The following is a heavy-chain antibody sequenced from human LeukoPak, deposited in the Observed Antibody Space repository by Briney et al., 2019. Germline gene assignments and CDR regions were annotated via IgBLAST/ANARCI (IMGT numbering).Heavy chain of an antibody. Sequence: GGSLRLSCAASGFIFSSYAVSWVRQAPGKGLEWVSTISDSGGSTYFADSVKGRFTISRDNSKNTLYMQMNSLRAEDTALYYCAKEPRPGGAFYFDYWGQGTLVTVSS. J-gene: IGHJ4*02. V-gene: IGHV3-23*01. CDR1: GFIFSSYA. D-gene: IGHD3-10*01. CDR2: ISDSGGST. CDR3: AKEPRPGGAFYFDY.